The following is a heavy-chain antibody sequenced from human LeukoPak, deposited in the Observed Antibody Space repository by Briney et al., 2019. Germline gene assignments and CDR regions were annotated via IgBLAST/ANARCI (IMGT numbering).Heavy chain of an antibody. V-gene: IGHV4-39*01. CDR3: APTSIAARYFDY. CDR2: IYYSGST. J-gene: IGHJ4*02. CDR1: GGSLSSSSYY. Sequence: SETLSLSCTVSGGSLSSSSYYWGWIRHPPGRGRGWIGSIYYSGSTYYNPSLKSRVTISVDTSKNQFSLKLSSVTAADTSVYYCAPTSIAARYFDYWGQGTLVTVSS. D-gene: IGHD6-6*01.